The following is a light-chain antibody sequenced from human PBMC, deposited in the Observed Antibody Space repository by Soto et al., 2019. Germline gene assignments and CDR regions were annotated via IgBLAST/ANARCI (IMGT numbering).Light chain of an antibody. CDR1: QSVSSSY. V-gene: IGKV3-20*01. CDR2: GAS. CDR3: QQYGSSLAIT. J-gene: IGKJ5*01. Sequence: EIVLTQSPGTLSLSPGERATLSCRASQSVSSSYLAWYQQKPSQAPRLLIYGASSRATGIPDRFSGSGFGTDFTLTISRLEPEDFAVYYCQQYGSSLAITFGQGTRLEIK.